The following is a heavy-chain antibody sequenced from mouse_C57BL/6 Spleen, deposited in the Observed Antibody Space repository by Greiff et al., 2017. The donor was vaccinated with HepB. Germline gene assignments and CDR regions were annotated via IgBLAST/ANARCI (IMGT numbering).Heavy chain of an antibody. D-gene: IGHD2-3*01. CDR1: GYAFSSSW. CDR3: ASGLLNY. J-gene: IGHJ2*01. Sequence: VQLQQSGPELVKPGASVKISCKASGYAFSSSWMNWVKQRPGKGLEWIGRIYPGDGDTNYNGKFKGKATLTADKSSSTASMQISSLTSEDSAVYFCASGLLNYWGQGTTLTVSS. V-gene: IGHV1-82*01. CDR2: IYPGDGDT.